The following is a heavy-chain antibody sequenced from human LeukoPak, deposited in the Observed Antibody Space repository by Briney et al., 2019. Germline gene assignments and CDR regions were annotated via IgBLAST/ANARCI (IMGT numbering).Heavy chain of an antibody. CDR1: GFTFSNFE. D-gene: IGHD3-10*01. CDR3: TREAGDPSYGMDV. J-gene: IGHJ6*02. V-gene: IGHV3-48*03. Sequence: GGSLRLPCAASGFTFSNFEMNWVRRAPGKGLEWVSHITTDSSAKKYTDSVKGRFTISRDNAKNSLYLQMNSLRAEDTALYYCTREAGDPSYGMDVWGQGTSVTVSS. CDR2: ITTDSSAK.